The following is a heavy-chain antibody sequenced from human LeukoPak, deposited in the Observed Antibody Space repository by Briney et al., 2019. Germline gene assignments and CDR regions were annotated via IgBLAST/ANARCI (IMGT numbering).Heavy chain of an antibody. CDR3: ARDQGHGGISWDY. CDR1: GYTFTVFY. CDR2: INPNSGGT. V-gene: IGHV1-2*02. J-gene: IGHJ4*02. Sequence: AASVTVSCTVSGYTFTVFYMHWVRQAPGQGLEWLGWINPNSGGTNYAQNFHGRVTMSRDTSISTAYMELSRLRSDDTAVYYCARDQGHGGISWDYWGQGTLVTVSS. D-gene: IGHD4-23*01.